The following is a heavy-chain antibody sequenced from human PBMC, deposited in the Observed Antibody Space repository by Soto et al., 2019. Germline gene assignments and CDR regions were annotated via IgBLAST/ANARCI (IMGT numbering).Heavy chain of an antibody. Sequence: QVQLQQWGAGLLKPSETLSLTCAVYGGSFSGYYWSWIRQPPGKGLEWIGEINHSGSTNYNPSLKSRVTISVDTAKYQFSLKRSSVTAAETAVYYCARGGRSWGLYWGQGTLVTVSS. CDR1: GGSFSGYY. J-gene: IGHJ4*02. CDR3: ARGGRSWGLY. CDR2: INHSGST. D-gene: IGHD1-26*01. V-gene: IGHV4-34*01.